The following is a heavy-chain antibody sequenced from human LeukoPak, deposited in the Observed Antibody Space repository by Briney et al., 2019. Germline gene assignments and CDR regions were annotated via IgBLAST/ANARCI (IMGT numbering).Heavy chain of an antibody. CDR3: ATDGAGFDT. Sequence: GGSLRLSCAACGFTFNDYYMSWMRQAPGKGLEWLSYINIGGTNTHYADSVKGRFTISRDNAKKSLYLEMNNLRAEDTAVYYCATDGAGFDTWGQGVLVTVSS. V-gene: IGHV3-11*01. CDR2: INIGGTNT. CDR1: GFTFNDYY. J-gene: IGHJ5*02.